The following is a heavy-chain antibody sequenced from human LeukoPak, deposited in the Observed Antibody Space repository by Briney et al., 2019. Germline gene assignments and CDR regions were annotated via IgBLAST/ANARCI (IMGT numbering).Heavy chain of an antibody. D-gene: IGHD3-10*01. CDR1: GGSFSGYY. Sequence: KPSETLSLTCAVYGGSFSGYYWSWIRQPPGKGLEWIGRIYTSGSTNYNPSLKSRVTISVDTSKNQFSLKLSSVTAADTAVYYCARAGGASFDAFDFWGLGTMVTVSS. CDR2: IYTSGST. CDR3: ARAGGASFDAFDF. J-gene: IGHJ3*01. V-gene: IGHV4-4*08.